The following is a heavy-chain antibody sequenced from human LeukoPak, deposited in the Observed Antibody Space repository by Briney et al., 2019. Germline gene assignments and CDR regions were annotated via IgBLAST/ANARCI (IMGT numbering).Heavy chain of an antibody. J-gene: IGHJ4*02. V-gene: IGHV3-23*01. CDR1: GFTFTSYY. CDR2: ISGGGGST. Sequence: GGSLRLSCAASGFTFTSYYMNWVRQAPGKGLEWVSTISGGGGSTYYADSVKGRFTISRDNSKNTLYLQVNSLRAEDTAVYYCAKGGKWDVTPFDYWGQGTLVTVSS. D-gene: IGHD1-26*01. CDR3: AKGGKWDVTPFDY.